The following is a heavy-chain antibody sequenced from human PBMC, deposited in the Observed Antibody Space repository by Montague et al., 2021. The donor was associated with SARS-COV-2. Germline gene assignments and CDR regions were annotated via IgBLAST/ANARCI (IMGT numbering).Heavy chain of an antibody. CDR1: GGTISPYS. V-gene: IGHV4-34*01. J-gene: IGHJ6*03. Sequence: SETLSLTCAVYGGTISPYSWDWTRSPQSTGLERTGVIHLGGSTNPNPSPKSRVTVSADTSTHQFSLNLTSAAAAVTAVYYCARLGDGVVPSPILGVGPYYSYYFLGFWGKGTTVTVSS. CDR3: ARLGDGVVPSPILGVGPYYSYYFLGF. D-gene: IGHD3-10*01. CDR2: IHLGGST.